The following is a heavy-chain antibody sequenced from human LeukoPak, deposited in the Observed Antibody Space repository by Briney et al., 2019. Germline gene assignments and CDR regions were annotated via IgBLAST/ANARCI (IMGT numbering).Heavy chain of an antibody. CDR1: GFTFTNYA. D-gene: IGHD2-15*01. CDR2: TVYDGSNK. CDR3: AKGPDCSGGSCYLDY. Sequence: GGSLRLSCAASGFTFTNYAMHWVRQAPGKGLEWVAVTVYDGSNKYYADSVKGRFTISRDNSKNMVYLQMNSLRAEDTAVYYCAKGPDCSGGSCYLDYWGQGTLVTVSS. V-gene: IGHV3-30-3*01. J-gene: IGHJ4*02.